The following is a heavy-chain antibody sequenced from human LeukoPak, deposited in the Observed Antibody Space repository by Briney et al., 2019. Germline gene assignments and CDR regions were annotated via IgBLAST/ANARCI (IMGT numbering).Heavy chain of an antibody. CDR2: TSYDERNK. CDR1: GFTFSSNA. Sequence: GRSLRLSCAASGFTFSSNAMHWVRQAPGKGLEWVAATSYDERNKYYGDSVRGRFTISRDNSKNTLYLQMNSLRVEDAALYYCARGWDNNDSSGYSAWGQGTLDTVSS. CDR3: ARGWDNNDSSGYSA. V-gene: IGHV3-30*04. J-gene: IGHJ4*02. D-gene: IGHD3-22*01.